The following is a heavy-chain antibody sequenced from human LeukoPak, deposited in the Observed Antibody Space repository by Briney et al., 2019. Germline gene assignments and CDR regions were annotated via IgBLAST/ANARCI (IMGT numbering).Heavy chain of an antibody. Sequence: GGSLRLSCAASGFTFSSYGMHWVRRAPGKGLEWVAVISYDGSNKYYADSVKGRFTISRDNSKNTLYLQMNSLRAEDTAVYYCAKSGQDSSGYYCDYWGQGTLVTVSS. D-gene: IGHD3-22*01. V-gene: IGHV3-30*18. CDR3: AKSGQDSSGYYCDY. J-gene: IGHJ4*02. CDR2: ISYDGSNK. CDR1: GFTFSSYG.